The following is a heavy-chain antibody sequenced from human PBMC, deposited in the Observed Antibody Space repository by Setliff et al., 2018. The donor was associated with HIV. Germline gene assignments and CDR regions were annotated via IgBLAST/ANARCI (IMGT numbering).Heavy chain of an antibody. V-gene: IGHV4-30-4*08. CDR3: ARQVGSQYSYWAYYFDS. Sequence: LSLTCTVSGGSISSGDYFLSWIRQAPGKGLEWIGCIYYSGSAYYNPSLQSRVTISVDTSKNQVSLKLNSMTAADTAIYYCARQVGSQYSYWAYYFDSWGQGALVTVSS. CDR2: IYYSGSA. CDR1: GGSISSGDYF. D-gene: IGHD5-18*01. J-gene: IGHJ4*02.